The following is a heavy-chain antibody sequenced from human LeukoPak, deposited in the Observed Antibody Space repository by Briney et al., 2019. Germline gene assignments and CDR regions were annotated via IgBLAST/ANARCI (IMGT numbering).Heavy chain of an antibody. J-gene: IGHJ5*02. V-gene: IGHV1-8*02. CDR1: GYTFTSYD. Sequence: GASVKVSCKASGYTFTSYDIIWVRQATGQRLEWMGWMNPNSGNVGYAQKFQGRVTMTRNISITTAYMELRSLRSEDTAVYYCARGHRPDPWGQGTLVTVSS. CDR3: ARGHRPDP. CDR2: MNPNSGNV.